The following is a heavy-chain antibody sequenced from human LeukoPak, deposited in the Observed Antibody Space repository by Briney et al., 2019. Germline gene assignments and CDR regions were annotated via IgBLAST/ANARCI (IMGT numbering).Heavy chain of an antibody. CDR1: GFTFSSYW. V-gene: IGHV3-74*01. CDR3: ARDPYDILTGPYFDY. J-gene: IGHJ4*02. Sequence: PGGSLRLSCAASGFTFSSYWMHWVRQAPGKGLVWVSSINRDGRSTSYADSVKDRFTISRDNAKNTVFLQMNSLRAEDTAVYCCARDPYDILTGPYFDYWGLGTLVTVSS. D-gene: IGHD3-9*01. CDR2: INRDGRST.